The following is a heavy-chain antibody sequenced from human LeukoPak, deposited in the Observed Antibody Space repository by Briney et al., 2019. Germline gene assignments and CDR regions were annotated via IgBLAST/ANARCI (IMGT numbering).Heavy chain of an antibody. CDR1: GFTFSNYW. Sequence: GGSLRLSCAASGFTFSNYWMHWVRQAPGKGLVWVSRINSDGSSRNYADSVKGRFTISRDTAKNTPYLQMNSLRAEDTAVYYCASASSHRIAAGGDYWGQGTLVTVSS. V-gene: IGHV3-74*01. D-gene: IGHD6-13*01. CDR2: INSDGSSR. J-gene: IGHJ4*02. CDR3: ASASSHRIAAGGDY.